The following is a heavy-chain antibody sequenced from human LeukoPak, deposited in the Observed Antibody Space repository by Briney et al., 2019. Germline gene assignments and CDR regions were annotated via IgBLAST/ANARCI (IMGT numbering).Heavy chain of an antibody. CDR3: ARDHSPYGDYGVGYYYMDV. CDR2: INPNSGGT. J-gene: IGHJ6*03. V-gene: IGHV1-2*02. D-gene: IGHD4-17*01. CDR1: GYTFTGYY. Sequence: ASVKVSCKASGYTFTGYYMHWVRQAPGQGLEWMGCINPNSGGTNYAQKFQGRVTMTRDTSISTAYMQMSRLRSDDTAVYYCARDHSPYGDYGVGYYYMDVWGKGTTVTVSS.